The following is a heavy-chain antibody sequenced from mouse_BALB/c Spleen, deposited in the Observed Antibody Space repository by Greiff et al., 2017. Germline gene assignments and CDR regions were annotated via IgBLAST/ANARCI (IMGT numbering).Heavy chain of an antibody. V-gene: IGHV5-12-1*01. J-gene: IGHJ3*01. CDR1: GFAFSSYD. CDR2: ISSGGGST. D-gene: IGHD1-1*01. Sequence: EVQRVESGGGLVKPGGSLKLSCAASGFAFSSYDMSWVRQTPEKRLEWVAYISSGGGSTYYPDTVKGRFTISRDNAKNTLYLQMSSLKSEDTAMYYCARGDYYGSRWFAYWGQGTLVTVSA. CDR3: ARGDYYGSRWFAY.